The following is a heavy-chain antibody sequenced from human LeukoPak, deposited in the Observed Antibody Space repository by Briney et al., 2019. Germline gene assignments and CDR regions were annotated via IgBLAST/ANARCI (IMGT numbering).Heavy chain of an antibody. D-gene: IGHD6-13*01. CDR2: IYYSGNT. V-gene: IGHV4-59*12. Sequence: PPETLSLTCTVSGGSISPYYWSWIRQPPGKGLEWIGYIYYSGNTNYNPSLKSRVTISVDTSKNQFSLKLSSVTAADTAVYYCARAYSPPQWSPFDYWGQGTLVTVSS. J-gene: IGHJ4*02. CDR3: ARAYSPPQWSPFDY. CDR1: GGSISPYY.